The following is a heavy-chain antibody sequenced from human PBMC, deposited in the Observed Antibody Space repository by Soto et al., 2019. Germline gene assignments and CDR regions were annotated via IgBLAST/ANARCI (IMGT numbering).Heavy chain of an antibody. CDR3: TRGPRSTSTGTGAF. D-gene: IGHD1-1*01. V-gene: IGHV3-74*01. J-gene: IGHJ4*02. CDR1: GFTFSMYW. CDR2: INDDGIST. Sequence: GALRLSCAASGFTFSMYWMHWVRQVPGKGPEWVSRINDDGISTNYADSVKGRFTISRDNAKNTLYLQMNALRVEDTAVYYCTRGPRSTSTGTGAFWGQGTLVTVSS.